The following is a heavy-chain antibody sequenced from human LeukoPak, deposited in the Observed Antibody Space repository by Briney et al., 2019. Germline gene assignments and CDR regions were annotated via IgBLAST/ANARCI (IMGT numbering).Heavy chain of an antibody. CDR3: ARGDCGDNRHVLDY. Sequence: GGSLRLSCVASGFSVNDNYMYWVRQTPGKGLEWVSVIYSSGSTKYADFVKGRFTVSRDMSKNTLYLQMNSLRPEDTAVYYCARGDCGDNRHVLDYWGQGTLVNVSS. CDR1: GFSVNDNY. D-gene: IGHD2-21*01. V-gene: IGHV3-66*02. J-gene: IGHJ4*02. CDR2: IYSSGST.